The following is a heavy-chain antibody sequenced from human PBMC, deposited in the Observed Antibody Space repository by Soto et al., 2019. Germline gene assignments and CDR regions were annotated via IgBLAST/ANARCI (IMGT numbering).Heavy chain of an antibody. CDR1: GGSFSGYY. CDR3: ARQPLHRVGSSISTLDI. CDR2: MHYSGST. V-gene: IGHV4-34*01. J-gene: IGHJ3*02. D-gene: IGHD1-26*01. Sequence: SETLSLTCAVYGGSFSGYYWSWIRQPPGKGLEWIGSMHYSGSTYYNPSLKSRVTISLDGSKSHVTLTLNSVTAADTAVYYCARQPLHRVGSSISTLDIWGQGTVVTVSS.